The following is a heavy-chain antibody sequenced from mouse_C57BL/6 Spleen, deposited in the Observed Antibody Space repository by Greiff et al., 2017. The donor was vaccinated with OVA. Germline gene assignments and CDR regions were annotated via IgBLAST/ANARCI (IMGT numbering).Heavy chain of an antibody. Sequence: VKLVESGPELVKPGASVKISCKASGYAFSSSWMNWVKQRPGKGLEWIGRIYPGDGDTNYNGKFKGKATLTADKSSSTAYMQLSSLTSEDSAVYFCARRRDSSGSLDYWGQGTTLTVSS. CDR3: ARRRDSSGSLDY. D-gene: IGHD3-2*02. CDR2: IYPGDGDT. J-gene: IGHJ2*01. CDR1: GYAFSSSW. V-gene: IGHV1-82*01.